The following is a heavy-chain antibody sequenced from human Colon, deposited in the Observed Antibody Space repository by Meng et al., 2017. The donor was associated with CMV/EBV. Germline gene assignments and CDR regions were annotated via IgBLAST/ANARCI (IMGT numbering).Heavy chain of an antibody. J-gene: IGHJ4*02. CDR1: GFSFSDYG. V-gene: IGHV3-33*01. CDR3: ARDLTHYDSFDY. D-gene: IGHD3-3*01. Sequence: LKISCAASGFSFSDYGMHWVRQAPGKGLEWVAVIWYDGSNKYYEDSVKGRFTISRDNSKNTLYLQMNSLRAEDTAVYYCARDLTHYDSFDYWGQGTLVTVSS. CDR2: IWYDGSNK.